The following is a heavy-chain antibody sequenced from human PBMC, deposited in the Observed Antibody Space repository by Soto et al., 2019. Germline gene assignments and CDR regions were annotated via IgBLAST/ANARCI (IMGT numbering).Heavy chain of an antibody. CDR3: AKDYYGSAESCFSAYRTYIVDV. CDR2: SDWKGDAI. D-gene: IGHD3-22*01. Sequence: EVQLVESGGGLVQPGRSLRLSCAASGFTFEEHAMHWVRLHPGKGLECVAGSDWKGDAIGYADSVNGRCTISRDYARKSLFLQMNSPTLDDTAVYYCAKDYYGSAESCFSAYRTYIVDVLGKGTTGPVSA. J-gene: IGHJ6*04. V-gene: IGHV3-9*01. CDR1: GFTFEEHA.